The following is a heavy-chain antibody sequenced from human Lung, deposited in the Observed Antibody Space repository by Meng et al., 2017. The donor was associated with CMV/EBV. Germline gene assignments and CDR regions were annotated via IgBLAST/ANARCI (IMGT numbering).Heavy chain of an antibody. CDR2: IYPGDSDA. V-gene: IGHV5-51*01. CDR3: ARLRDHFSDH. J-gene: IGHJ4*02. D-gene: IGHD3-3*02. Sequence: GGSLRLSCKGSGYSFTSYWIGWVRQMPGKGLEWMGIIYPGDSDARYSPSFQGQVTISADKSISTAYLQWSSLKASDTAMYYCARLRDHFSDHWGQGPMVTVDS. CDR1: GYSFTSYW.